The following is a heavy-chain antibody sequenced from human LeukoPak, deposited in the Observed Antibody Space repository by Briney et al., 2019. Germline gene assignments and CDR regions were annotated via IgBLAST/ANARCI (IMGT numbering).Heavy chain of an antibody. Sequence: PSETLSLTCAVSGGSISSGGYSWSWIRQPPGKGLEWIGYIYYSGSTYYNPSLKSRVTISVDTSKNQFSLKLSSVTAADTAVYYCARVNWYRFDYWGQGTLVTVSS. CDR3: ARVNWYRFDY. D-gene: IGHD1-20*01. CDR1: GGSISSGGYS. CDR2: IYYSGST. V-gene: IGHV4-30-4*07. J-gene: IGHJ4*02.